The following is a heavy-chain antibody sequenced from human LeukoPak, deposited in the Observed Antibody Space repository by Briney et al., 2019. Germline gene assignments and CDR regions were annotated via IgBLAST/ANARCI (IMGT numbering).Heavy chain of an antibody. J-gene: IGHJ5*02. Sequence: PSETLSLTCTVSGYSISSGYYWGWIRQPPGKGLEWIGEINHSGSTNYNPSLKSRVTISVDTSKNQFSLILSSVTAADTAVYYCARRGVGADPWGQGTLVTVSS. D-gene: IGHD1-26*01. CDR3: ARRGVGADP. V-gene: IGHV4-38-2*02. CDR2: INHSGST. CDR1: GYSISSGYY.